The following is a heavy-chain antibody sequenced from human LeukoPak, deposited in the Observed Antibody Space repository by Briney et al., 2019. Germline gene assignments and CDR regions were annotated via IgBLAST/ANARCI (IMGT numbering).Heavy chain of an antibody. CDR2: IKSKADGGTT. J-gene: IGHJ4*02. Sequence: GGSLRLSCAASGFTFSSYAMSWVRQAPGKGLEWVGRIKSKADGGTTDYAAPVKGRFTISRDDSKNTLYLQMNSLKTEDTAMYYCTTKVRWSSFDYWGQGTLVTVSS. CDR1: GFTFSSYA. D-gene: IGHD3-10*01. V-gene: IGHV3-15*01. CDR3: TTKVRWSSFDY.